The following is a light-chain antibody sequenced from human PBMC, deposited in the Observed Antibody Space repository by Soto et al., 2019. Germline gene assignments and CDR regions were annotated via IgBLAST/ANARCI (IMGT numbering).Light chain of an antibody. J-gene: IGKJ1*01. CDR3: QHYNNYPWT. Sequence: DSQMTQSPSTLSSSVGDRVTITCRASQTISNWLAWCQQKPGKAPKFLIYRASILESGVPSRFSGNGSGTEFTLTISSLQPDDFATYFCQHYNNYPWTFGQGTKVDIK. CDR2: RAS. CDR1: QTISNW. V-gene: IGKV1-5*03.